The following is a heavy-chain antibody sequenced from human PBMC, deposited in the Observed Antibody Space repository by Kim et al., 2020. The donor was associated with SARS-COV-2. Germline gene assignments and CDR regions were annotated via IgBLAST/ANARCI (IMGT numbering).Heavy chain of an antibody. CDR2: IYYSGST. V-gene: IGHV4-39*07. CDR1: GGSISSSSYY. Sequence: SQTLSLTCTVSGGSISSSSYYWGWIRRPPGKGLEWIGSIYYSGSTYYNPSLKSRVTISVDTSKNQFSLKLSSVTAADTAVYYCARGYYGSGSYAFDIWGQGTMVTVSS. J-gene: IGHJ3*02. CDR3: ARGYYGSGSYAFDI. D-gene: IGHD3-10*01.